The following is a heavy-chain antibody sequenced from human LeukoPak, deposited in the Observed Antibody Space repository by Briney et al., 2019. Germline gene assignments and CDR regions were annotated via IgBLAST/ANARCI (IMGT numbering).Heavy chain of an antibody. CDR3: ARTRGILTGYPFDY. V-gene: IGHV3-30-3*01. Sequence: GGSLRLSCAASGFTFSSYAMHWVRQAPGKGLEWVAVISYDGSNKYYADSVKGRFTISRDNSKNTLYLQMNSLRAEDTAVYYCARTRGILTGYPFDYWGQGTLVTVSS. J-gene: IGHJ4*02. D-gene: IGHD3-9*01. CDR1: GFTFSSYA. CDR2: ISYDGSNK.